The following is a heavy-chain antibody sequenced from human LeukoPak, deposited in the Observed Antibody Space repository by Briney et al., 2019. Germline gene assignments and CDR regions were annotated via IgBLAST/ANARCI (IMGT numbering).Heavy chain of an antibody. J-gene: IGHJ4*02. V-gene: IGHV1-8*01. D-gene: IGHD3-22*01. CDR2: INPNSGNS. CDR3: ARVGSAYYDSRGYYVYYFDY. Sequence: ASVKVSCKASGYTFSTHDINWVRQATGQGLEWMGWINPNSGNSGSAQKFQGRVTMTRDTSISTAYMELSSLTCEDTAVYYCARVGSAYYDSRGYYVYYFDYWGQGTLVTVSS. CDR1: GYTFSTHD.